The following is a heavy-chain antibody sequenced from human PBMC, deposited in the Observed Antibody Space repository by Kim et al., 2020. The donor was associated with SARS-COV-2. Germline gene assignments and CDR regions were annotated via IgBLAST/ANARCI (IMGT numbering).Heavy chain of an antibody. D-gene: IGHD3-10*01. Sequence: GGSLRLSCAASGFTFSDYYMSWIRQAPGKGLEWVSYISSSSSYTNYADSVKGRFTISRDNAKNSLYLQMNSLRAEDTAVYYCARDGTPMVRGVIMEGLFDYWGQGTLVTVSS. CDR2: ISSSSSYT. J-gene: IGHJ4*02. V-gene: IGHV3-11*06. CDR3: ARDGTPMVRGVIMEGLFDY. CDR1: GFTFSDYY.